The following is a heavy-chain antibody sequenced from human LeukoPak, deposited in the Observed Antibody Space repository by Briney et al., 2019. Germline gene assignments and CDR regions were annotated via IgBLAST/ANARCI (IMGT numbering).Heavy chain of an antibody. CDR2: IYPGDSDT. CDR3: ARHVPFLAARPYYYYGMDV. CDR1: GYSFTSYW. V-gene: IGHV5-51*01. Sequence: PGESLKISCKGSGYSFTSYWIGWVRQMPGKGLEWMGIIYPGDSDTRYSPSFQGQVTISADKSISTAYLQWSSLKASDTAMYYCARHVPFLAARPYYYYGMDVWGQGTTVTVSS. D-gene: IGHD6-6*01. J-gene: IGHJ6*02.